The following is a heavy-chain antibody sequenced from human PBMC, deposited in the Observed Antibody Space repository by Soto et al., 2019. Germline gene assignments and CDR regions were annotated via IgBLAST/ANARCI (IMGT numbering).Heavy chain of an antibody. CDR2: ISTYNGDT. CDR1: GYGFACRC. Sequence: GVSVKLCSEACGYGFACRCSRSVCQDPGKGLEWMGWISTYNGDTNYAQTFQGRVTMTTDTSTSTVHMEVRSLRSDDTAVYYCAREGVAPYYYYGMDVWGQGTPVTVSS. D-gene: IGHD5-12*01. CDR3: AREGVAPYYYYGMDV. V-gene: IGHV1-18*01. J-gene: IGHJ6*02.